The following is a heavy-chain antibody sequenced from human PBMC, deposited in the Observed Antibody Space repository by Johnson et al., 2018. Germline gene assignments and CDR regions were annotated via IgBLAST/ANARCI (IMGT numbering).Heavy chain of an antibody. V-gene: IGHV3-48*01. D-gene: IGHD3-16*01. J-gene: IGHJ6*03. CDR2: ISSSSSTI. CDR1: GFTFSSYS. CDR3: ARDLFGDMGGYYYYMDV. Sequence: VQLVESGGGLVQPGGSLRLSCAASGFTFSSYSMNWVRQAPGKGLEWVSYISSSSSTIYYADSVKGRFTISRENAKNSLYLQMNSLRAEDTAVYSGARDLFGDMGGYYYYMDVWGKGTTVTVSS.